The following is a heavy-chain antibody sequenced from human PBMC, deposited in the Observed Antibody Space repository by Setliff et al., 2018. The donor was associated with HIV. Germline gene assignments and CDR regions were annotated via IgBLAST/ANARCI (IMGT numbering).Heavy chain of an antibody. D-gene: IGHD3-3*01. CDR2: IYSDDYT. CDR3: VKDVVKFWSGSGALDF. J-gene: IGHJ4*02. Sequence: GGSLRLSCAVSGFSVSNKYMTWVRQAPGKGLEWVSIIYSDDYTYYAESVKGRFNILRDDSKKTVDLQMNSLRADDTAVYYCVKDVVKFWSGSGALDFWGPGTLVTVSS. CDR1: GFSVSNKY. V-gene: IGHV3-66*01.